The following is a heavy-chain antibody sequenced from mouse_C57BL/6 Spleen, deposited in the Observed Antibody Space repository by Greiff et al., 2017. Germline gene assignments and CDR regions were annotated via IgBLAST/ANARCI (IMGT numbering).Heavy chain of an antibody. J-gene: IGHJ2*01. CDR1: GYTFTDYA. CDR3: TRDTTVDY. CDR2: IDPETGGT. Sequence: VQLQQSGAELVRPGASVTLSCKASGYTFTDYAMHWVKQTPVHGLEWIGAIDPETGGTAYNQKFKGKAILTADKSSSTAYMELRSLTSEDSAVYYCTRDTTVDYWGQGTTLTVSS. V-gene: IGHV1-15*01. D-gene: IGHD1-1*01.